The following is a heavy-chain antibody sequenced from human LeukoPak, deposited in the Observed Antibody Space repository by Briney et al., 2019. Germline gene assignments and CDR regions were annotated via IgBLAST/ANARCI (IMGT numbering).Heavy chain of an antibody. Sequence: GGSLSLSCAPPGFTFSKHGMHWVRQAPGKGLEWVAIISNDGSRKYYAHSVEGRFTISRDNFKNTLYLQMDSLRAEDTAVYYCARDRAWNYFDYWGQGTLVTVSS. D-gene: IGHD3-3*01. CDR3: ARDRAWNYFDY. CDR2: ISNDGSRK. CDR1: GFTFSKHG. V-gene: IGHV3-30*03. J-gene: IGHJ4*02.